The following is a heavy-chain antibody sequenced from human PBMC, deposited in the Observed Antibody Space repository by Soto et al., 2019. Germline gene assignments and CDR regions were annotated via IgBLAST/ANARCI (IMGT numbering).Heavy chain of an antibody. CDR1: GFAVSSKY. D-gene: IGHD6-19*01. CDR2: IYGGGTT. Sequence: EVQLVESGGGLIQPGGSLRLSCAASGFAVSSKYMTWVRQAPGKGLEWVSVIYGGGTTYYADSVKGRFTISRDTSKNTLSLQMTSLIAEDTAVYYCVQTTGWPGFDFWGQGTLVTVSS. CDR3: VQTTGWPGFDF. V-gene: IGHV3-53*01. J-gene: IGHJ4*02.